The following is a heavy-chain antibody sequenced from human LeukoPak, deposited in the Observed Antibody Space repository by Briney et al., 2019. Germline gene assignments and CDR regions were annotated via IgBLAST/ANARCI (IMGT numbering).Heavy chain of an antibody. J-gene: IGHJ4*02. CDR2: INHSGST. V-gene: IGHV4-34*01. CDR3: ARGRWEYDH. CDR1: GGSFSGYY. D-gene: IGHD1-26*01. Sequence: KSSETLSLTCAVYGGSFSGYYWSWIRQPPGKGLEWIGEINHSGSTNYNPSLKSRVTISVDTSKNQFSLKLSSVTAADTAVYYCARGRWEYDHWGQGTLVTVSS.